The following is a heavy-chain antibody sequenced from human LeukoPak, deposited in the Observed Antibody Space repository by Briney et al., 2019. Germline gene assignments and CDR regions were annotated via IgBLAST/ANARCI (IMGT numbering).Heavy chain of an antibody. CDR2: IYYSGST. D-gene: IGHD5-18*01. CDR3: AREGRDTAMTDY. CDR1: GGSISSSSYY. Sequence: SETLSLTCTVSGGSISSSSYYWGWIRQPPGKGLEWIGSIYYSGSTYYNPSLKSRVTISVDTSKNQFSLKLSSVTATDTAVYYCAREGRDTAMTDYWGQGTLVTVSS. V-gene: IGHV4-39*02. J-gene: IGHJ4*02.